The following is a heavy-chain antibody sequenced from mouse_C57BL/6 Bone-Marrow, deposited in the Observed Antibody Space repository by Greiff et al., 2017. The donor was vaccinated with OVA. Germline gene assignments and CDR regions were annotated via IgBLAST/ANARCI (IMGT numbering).Heavy chain of an antibody. CDR1: GYTFTSYW. D-gene: IGHD3-2*02. CDR2: INPSNGGT. J-gene: IGHJ3*01. CDR3: ARPLRRAWFAY. Sequence: VQLQQPGTELVKPGASVKLSCKASGYTFTSYWLHWVKLRPGQGLEWIGNINPSNGGTNYNEKFKSKATLTVDTSASTAYMQLSSLTSEDSAVYYCARPLRRAWFAYWGQGTLVTVSA. V-gene: IGHV1-53*01.